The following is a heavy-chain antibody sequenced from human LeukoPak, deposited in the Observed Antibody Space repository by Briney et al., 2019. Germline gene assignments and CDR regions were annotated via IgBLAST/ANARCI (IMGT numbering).Heavy chain of an antibody. Sequence: GGSLRLSCTASGFSFSSNWMTWVRQAPGKGLEGVAVITYDGSNKYYADSVKGRFTISRDNSKNTLYLQMNSLRAEDTAVYYCARDPPPSDSSGPNPYDYWGQGTLVTVSS. V-gene: IGHV3-30-3*01. CDR1: GFSFSSNW. J-gene: IGHJ4*02. CDR3: ARDPPPSDSSGPNPYDY. CDR2: ITYDGSNK. D-gene: IGHD3-22*01.